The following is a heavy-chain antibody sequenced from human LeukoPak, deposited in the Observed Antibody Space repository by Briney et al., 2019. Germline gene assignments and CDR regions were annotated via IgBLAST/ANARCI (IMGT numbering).Heavy chain of an antibody. V-gene: IGHV3-48*01. J-gene: IGHJ3*02. CDR2: ISSSSSTI. Sequence: GGSLRLSCAASGFTFSSYSMNWVRQAPGKGLEWVSYISSSSSTIYYADSVKGRFTISRDNAKNSLYLQMNSLRAEDTAVYYCARLYSGYATDAFDIWGQGTVVTVSS. D-gene: IGHD5-12*01. CDR3: ARLYSGYATDAFDI. CDR1: GFTFSSYS.